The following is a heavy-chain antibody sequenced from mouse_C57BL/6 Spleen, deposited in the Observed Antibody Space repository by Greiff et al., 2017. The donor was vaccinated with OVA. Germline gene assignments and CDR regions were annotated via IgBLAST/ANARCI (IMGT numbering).Heavy chain of an antibody. D-gene: IGHD1-2*01. CDR1: GFTFSSYA. CDR3: ARGYLYAMDY. CDR2: ISDGGSYT. Sequence: EVKLVESGGGLVKPGGSLKLSCAASGFTFSSYAMSWVRQTPEKRLEWVATISDGGSYTYYPDNVKGRFTISRDNAKNNLYLQMSHLKSEDTAMYYCARGYLYAMDYWGQGTSGTVSS. V-gene: IGHV5-4*03. J-gene: IGHJ4*01.